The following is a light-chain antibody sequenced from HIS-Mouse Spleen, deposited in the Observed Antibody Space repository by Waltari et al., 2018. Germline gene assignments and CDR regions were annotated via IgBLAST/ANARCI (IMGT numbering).Light chain of an antibody. CDR1: SSDVGGHNY. Sequence: QSALTQPPSASGSPGQSGTIPCTGTSSDVGGHNYVSWYQPHPRKAPKLMIFEVSKRPSGVPDRFSGSKSGNTASLTVSGLQAEDEADYYCSSYAGSNNLVFGGGTKLTVL. CDR2: EVS. V-gene: IGLV2-8*01. J-gene: IGLJ3*02. CDR3: SSYAGSNNLV.